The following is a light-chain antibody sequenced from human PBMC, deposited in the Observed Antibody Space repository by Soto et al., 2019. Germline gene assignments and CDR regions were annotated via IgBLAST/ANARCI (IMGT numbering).Light chain of an antibody. CDR3: QQYKSYWT. CDR1: QSISSY. J-gene: IGKJ1*01. Sequence: DIQMTQSPSTLSASVGDRVTITCRASQSISSYLAWYQQKPGKAPKILIYKASSLESGVPSRFSGSGSGTEFTLTISSLQPDDFATYFGQQYKSYWTFGQGTKVEIK. V-gene: IGKV1-5*03. CDR2: KAS.